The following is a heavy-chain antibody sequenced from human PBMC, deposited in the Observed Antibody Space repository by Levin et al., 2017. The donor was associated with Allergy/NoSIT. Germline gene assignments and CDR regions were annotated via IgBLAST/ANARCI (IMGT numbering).Heavy chain of an antibody. Sequence: SETLSLTCAVSGGSISTDNWWSWIRQPPGKGLEWIGEIYRSGDTNHNPSLRSRFTIAVDKSKNHFSLKLSSVTAADTAVYYCATVEGLFCSGVSCSYSFHYWGQGALVTVSS. CDR3: ATVEGLFCSGVSCSYSFHY. D-gene: IGHD3-9*01. CDR2: IYRSGDT. V-gene: IGHV4-4*02. CDR1: GGSISTDNW. J-gene: IGHJ4*02.